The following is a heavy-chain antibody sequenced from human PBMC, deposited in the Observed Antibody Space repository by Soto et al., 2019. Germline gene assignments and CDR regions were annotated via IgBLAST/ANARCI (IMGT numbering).Heavy chain of an antibody. V-gene: IGHV4-34*01. CDR3: ARAGGFYYDILTGYYPTYFDY. Sequence: SETLSLTCAVYGGSFSGYYWSWIRQPPGKGLEWFGEINHSGSTNYNPSLKSRVTISVDTSKNQFSLKLSSVTAADTAVYYCARAGGFYYDILTGYYPTYFDYWGQGTLVTVSS. D-gene: IGHD3-9*01. CDR1: GGSFSGYY. J-gene: IGHJ4*02. CDR2: INHSGST.